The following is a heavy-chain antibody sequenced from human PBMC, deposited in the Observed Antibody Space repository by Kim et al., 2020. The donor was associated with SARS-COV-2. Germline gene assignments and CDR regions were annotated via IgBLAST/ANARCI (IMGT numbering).Heavy chain of an antibody. CDR3: AKDDRIYSGDRVSFDH. Sequence: GGSLRLSCAASGFTFSNYAMGWVRQTPGKGLEWVSTIRSGGSTDYADSAKGRFTISRDNSQNILYLQMNNLRDEDTAVYYCAKDDRIYSGDRVSFDHWGQGTVVIAS. J-gene: IGHJ4*02. V-gene: IGHV3-23*01. D-gene: IGHD5-12*01. CDR1: GFTFSNYA. CDR2: IRSGGST.